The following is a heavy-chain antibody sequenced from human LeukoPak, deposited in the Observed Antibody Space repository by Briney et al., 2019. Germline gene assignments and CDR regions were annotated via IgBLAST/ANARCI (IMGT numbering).Heavy chain of an antibody. CDR1: GGSISSSNW. D-gene: IGHD2-2*01. J-gene: IGHJ5*02. CDR2: IYHSGNT. CDR3: ARLIYSSRSGSSWFDP. Sequence: PSETLSLTCAVSGGSISSSNWWSWVRQPPGKGLEWIGEIYHSGNTNYNPSLKSRVTISVDKSKNQFSLKLSSVTAADTAVYYCARLIYSSRSGSSWFDPWGQGTLVTVSS. V-gene: IGHV4-4*02.